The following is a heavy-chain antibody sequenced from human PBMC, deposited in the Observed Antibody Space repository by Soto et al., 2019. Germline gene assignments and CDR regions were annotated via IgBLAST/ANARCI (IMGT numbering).Heavy chain of an antibody. CDR1: GDTFTDYY. V-gene: IGHV1-46*01. CDR2: VNPSGGHT. J-gene: IGHJ4*02. CDR3: ARGGHVVVVTAALDY. D-gene: IGHD2-21*02. Sequence: QVQLVQSGAEVKKPGASVKVSCKASGDTFTDYYIHWVRQAPGQGLEWMGTVNPSGGHTTYAQHFLGRLTMTRDPSTSTLNMELTSLTSEATAVYYCARGGHVVVVTAALDYWGQGTLVTVSS.